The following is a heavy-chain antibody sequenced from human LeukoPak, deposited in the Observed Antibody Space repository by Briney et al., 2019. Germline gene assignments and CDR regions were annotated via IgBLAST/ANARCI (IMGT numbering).Heavy chain of an antibody. D-gene: IGHD6-19*01. V-gene: IGHV4-39*01. CDR2: IYYSGST. CDR1: GSSISSNNYY. Sequence: PSETLSLTCTVSGSSISSNNYYWGWIRQPPGKGLEWIGSIYYSGSTYYNPSLKSRVTISVDTSKNQFSLRLSSVTAADTAVYFCARRMAVGGKVDYWGQGTPVTVSS. CDR3: ARRMAVGGKVDY. J-gene: IGHJ4*02.